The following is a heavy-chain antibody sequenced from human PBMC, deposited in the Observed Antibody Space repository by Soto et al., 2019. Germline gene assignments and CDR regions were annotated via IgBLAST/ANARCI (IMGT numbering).Heavy chain of an antibody. J-gene: IGHJ2*01. CDR3: AKDSAGDREGYFDL. Sequence: EVQLVESGGGLVQPGRSLRLSCAASGFTFDDYAMHWVRQAPGKGLEWVSGISWNSGSIGYADSVKGRFTISRDNAKNSLYLQMNGLRAADTALYYCAKDSAGDREGYFDLWGRVTLVTVSS. CDR2: ISWNSGSI. D-gene: IGHD7-27*01. V-gene: IGHV3-9*01. CDR1: GFTFDDYA.